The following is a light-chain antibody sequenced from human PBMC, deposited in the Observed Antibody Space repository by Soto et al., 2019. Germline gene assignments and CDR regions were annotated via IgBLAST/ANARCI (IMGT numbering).Light chain of an antibody. CDR2: RNN. V-gene: IGLV1-47*01. CDR1: TSSIGRNY. CDR3: ATWHDSFYV. J-gene: IGLJ1*01. Sequence: QSVLTQPPSASGTPGQRVTISCSGGTSSIGRNYVYWYQQLPGTAPKLVIYRNNQRPSGVPDRFSGSKSGTSASLAISGLQSEDEADYYCATWHDSFYVFGTGTKVTVL.